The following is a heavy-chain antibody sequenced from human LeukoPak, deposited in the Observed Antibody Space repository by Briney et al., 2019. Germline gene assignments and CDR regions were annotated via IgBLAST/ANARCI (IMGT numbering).Heavy chain of an antibody. D-gene: IGHD6-6*01. V-gene: IGHV3-23*01. Sequence: PGGSLRLSCAASGFTFYNYEMHWVRQAPGKGLELVSGIAANGGGTHYADSVKGRFTISRDNSDNTVFLQMNYLRAEDTAIYYCATRGLVSNWYFDFWGRGTLVTVSS. CDR3: ATRGLVSNWYFDF. CDR1: GFTFYNYE. J-gene: IGHJ2*01. CDR2: IAANGGGT.